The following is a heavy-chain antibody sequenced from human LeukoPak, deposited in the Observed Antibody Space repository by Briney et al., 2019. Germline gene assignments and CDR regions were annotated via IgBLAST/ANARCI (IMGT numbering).Heavy chain of an antibody. J-gene: IGHJ6*03. CDR3: ARLYARFAYYYMDV. Sequence: SETLSLTCTVSGYSISSGYYWGWIRQPPGKGLEWIGSIYHSGSTYYNPSLKSRVTISVDTSKNQFSLKLTSVTAADTAVFYCARLYARFAYYYMDVWGKGTTVTVSS. D-gene: IGHD2-8*01. CDR2: IYHSGST. CDR1: GYSISSGYY. V-gene: IGHV4-38-2*02.